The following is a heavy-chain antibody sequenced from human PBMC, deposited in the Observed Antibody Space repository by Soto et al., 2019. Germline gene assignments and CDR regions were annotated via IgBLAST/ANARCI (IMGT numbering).Heavy chain of an antibody. CDR1: GDSINSGAYY. Sequence: QVQLQESGSGLVKPSQTLSLTCTVSGDSINSGAYYLSWIRQHPGEGLEWIGYIYYTGTTSYRPSLRSRVTMSLDTSKNQFSLNLSFVTAADTAIYYCAREGYHYNGMDVWGQGTTVTVSS. CDR3: AREGYHYNGMDV. CDR2: IYYTGTT. J-gene: IGHJ6*02. V-gene: IGHV4-31*03.